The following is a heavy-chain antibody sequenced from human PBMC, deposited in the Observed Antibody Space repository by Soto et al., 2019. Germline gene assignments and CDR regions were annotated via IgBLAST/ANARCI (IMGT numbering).Heavy chain of an antibody. CDR1: GFTFSSYG. V-gene: IGHV3-30*18. J-gene: IGHJ6*02. CDR3: ANDRPSYYDFWSGYYTGDRMDV. D-gene: IGHD3-3*01. Sequence: PGGSLRLSCAASGFTFSSYGMHWVRQAPGKGLEWGAVISYDGSNKYYADSVKGRFTISRDNSKNTLYLQMNSLRAEDTAVYYCANDRPSYYDFWSGYYTGDRMDVWGQGTPVTVSS. CDR2: ISYDGSNK.